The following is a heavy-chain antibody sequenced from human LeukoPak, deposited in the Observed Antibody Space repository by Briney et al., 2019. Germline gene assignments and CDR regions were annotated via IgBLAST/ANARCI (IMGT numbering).Heavy chain of an antibody. V-gene: IGHV4-39*07. CDR2: IYYSGST. CDR3: ARSRRSWSTFDY. J-gene: IGHJ4*02. D-gene: IGHD6-13*01. Sequence: SETLSLTCTVSGGSISSSSHYWAWIRQSPGTGLEWIGSIYYSGSTYYNPSLKSRVTISVDTSKNQFSLKLTSVTAADTAVYYCARSRRSWSTFDYWGQGTLVTVSS. CDR1: GGSISSSSHY.